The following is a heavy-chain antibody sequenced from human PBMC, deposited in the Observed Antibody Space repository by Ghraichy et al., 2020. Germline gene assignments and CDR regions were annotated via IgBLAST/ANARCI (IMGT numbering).Heavy chain of an antibody. D-gene: IGHD6-19*01. V-gene: IGHV3-21*01. Sequence: GSLRLSCAASGFTFSSYSMNWVRQAPGKGLEWVSSISSSSSYIYYADSVKGRFTISRDNAKNSLYLQMNSLRAEDTAVYYCARDLSIAVAGTLGYWGQGTLVTVSS. CDR1: GFTFSSYS. J-gene: IGHJ4*02. CDR2: ISSSSSYI. CDR3: ARDLSIAVAGTLGY.